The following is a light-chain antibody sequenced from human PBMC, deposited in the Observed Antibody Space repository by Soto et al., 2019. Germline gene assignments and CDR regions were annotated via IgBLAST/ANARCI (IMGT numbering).Light chain of an antibody. CDR1: QNIYTY. CDR2: ASS. Sequence: DIQLTQSPSSLSASVGDRVTISCRASQNIYTYVNWYQLKPGKAPKLLIIASSTLQSGVPSRFSGTGSGAAFILTSSSLQPEYFATYYCQQSYSNILSFGGGTRVEL. V-gene: IGKV1-39*01. CDR3: QQSYSNILS. J-gene: IGKJ4*01.